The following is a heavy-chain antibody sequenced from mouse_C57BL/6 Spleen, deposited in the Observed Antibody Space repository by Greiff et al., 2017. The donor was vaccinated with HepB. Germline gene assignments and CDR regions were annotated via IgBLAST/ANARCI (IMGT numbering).Heavy chain of an antibody. J-gene: IGHJ3*01. CDR2: ISSGGSYT. D-gene: IGHD1-1*01. CDR3: ASPYYYGSSSFAY. Sequence: EVMLVESGGDLVKPGGSLKLSCAASGFTFSSYGMSWVRQTPDKRLEWVATISSGGSYTYYPDSVKGRFTISRDNARNTLYLQMSSLKSEDTAMYYCASPYYYGSSSFAYWGQGTLVTVSA. V-gene: IGHV5-6*01. CDR1: GFTFSSYG.